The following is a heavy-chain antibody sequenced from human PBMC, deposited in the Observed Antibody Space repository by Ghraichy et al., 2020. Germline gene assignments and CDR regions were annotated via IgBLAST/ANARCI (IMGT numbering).Heavy chain of an antibody. CDR3: ARLLFDIVVVVAHRFDP. Sequence: SETLSLTCTVSGGSISSSSYYWGWIRQPPGKGLEWIGSIYYSGSTYYNPSLKSRVTISVDTSKNQFSLKLSSVTAADTAVYYCARLLFDIVVVVAHRFDPWGQGTLVTVSS. V-gene: IGHV4-39*01. J-gene: IGHJ5*02. CDR1: GGSISSSSYY. D-gene: IGHD2-15*01. CDR2: IYYSGST.